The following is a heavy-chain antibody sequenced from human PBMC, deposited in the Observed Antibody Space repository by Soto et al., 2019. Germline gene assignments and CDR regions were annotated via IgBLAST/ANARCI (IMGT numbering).Heavy chain of an antibody. J-gene: IGHJ6*02. V-gene: IGHV3-30*18. CDR3: AKSTPSSVLRYYGMDV. D-gene: IGHD6-19*01. Sequence: GGSLRLSCAASGFTFSSYGMHWVRQAPGKGLEWVAVISYDGSNKYYADPVKGRFTISRDNSKNTLYLQMNSLRAEDTAVYYCAKSTPSSVLRYYGMDVWGQGTTVTVSS. CDR1: GFTFSSYG. CDR2: ISYDGSNK.